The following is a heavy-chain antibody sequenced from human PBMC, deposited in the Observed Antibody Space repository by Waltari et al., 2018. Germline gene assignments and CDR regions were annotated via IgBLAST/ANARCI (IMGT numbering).Heavy chain of an antibody. CDR3: ARQHSGSYYYYYYMDV. J-gene: IGHJ6*03. Sequence: QVQLQESGPGLVKPSQTLSLTCTVSGGSISSGSYYWSWIRQPAGKGLEWIGYIYYSGSTNYNPSLKSRVTISVDTSKNQFSLKLSSVTAADTAVYYCARQHSGSYYYYYYMDVWGKGTTVTVSS. D-gene: IGHD1-26*01. V-gene: IGHV4-61*10. CDR2: IYYSGST. CDR1: GGSISSGSYY.